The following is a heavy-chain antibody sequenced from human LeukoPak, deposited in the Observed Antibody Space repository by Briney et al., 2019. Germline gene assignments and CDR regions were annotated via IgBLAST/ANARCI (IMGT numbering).Heavy chain of an antibody. J-gene: IGHJ6*02. CDR1: GYTFTSYD. D-gene: IGHD3-3*01. CDR2: MSPNSGNT. CDR3: ARGVYDFWSGYYTGGYYYYGMDV. V-gene: IGHV1-8*01. Sequence: ASVKVSCKASGYTFTSYDINWVRQATGQGLEWMGWMSPNSGNTGYAQKFQGRVTMTRNTSISTAYMELSSLRSEDTAVYYCARGVYDFWSGYYTGGYYYYGMDVWGQGTTVTVSS.